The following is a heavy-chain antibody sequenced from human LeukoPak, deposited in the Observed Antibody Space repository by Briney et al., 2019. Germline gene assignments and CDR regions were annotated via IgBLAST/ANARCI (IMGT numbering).Heavy chain of an antibody. Sequence: PSETLSLTCAVYGGSFSGYYWSWICQPPGKGLEWIGEINHSGSTNYNPSLKSRVTISVGTSKNQFSLKLSSVTAADTAVYYCARPTERHYYDSSGYFDAFDIWGQGTMVTVSS. J-gene: IGHJ3*02. V-gene: IGHV4-34*01. D-gene: IGHD3-22*01. CDR3: ARPTERHYYDSSGYFDAFDI. CDR2: INHSGST. CDR1: GGSFSGYY.